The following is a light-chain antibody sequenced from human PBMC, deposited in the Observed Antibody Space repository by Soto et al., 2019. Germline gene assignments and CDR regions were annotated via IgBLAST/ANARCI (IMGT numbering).Light chain of an antibody. Sequence: QSALTQPPSASGSPGQSVTISCTGSNVGEYDYVSWYQQHPGKAPKLMIHEVTKRPSGVPDSFSGSKSGNTASLTVSGLQAEDEADYYCSSFAGSNIWVFGGGTQLTVL. CDR2: EVT. V-gene: IGLV2-8*01. J-gene: IGLJ3*02. CDR1: NVGEYDY. CDR3: SSFAGSNIWV.